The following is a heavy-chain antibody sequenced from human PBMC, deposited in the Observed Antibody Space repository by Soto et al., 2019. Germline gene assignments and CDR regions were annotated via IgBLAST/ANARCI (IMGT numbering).Heavy chain of an antibody. CDR2: ISGSGGST. Sequence: EVQLLESGGGLVQPGGSLRLSCAASGFTFSTYAMSWVRQAPGKGLERVSAISGSGGSTYYADSVKGRFTISRDKSKKTLYLQMNSLRAEDTAVYYCAKNWDTTSSSSSHWGQGTLVTVSS. CDR1: GFTFSTYA. CDR3: AKNWDTTSSSSSH. D-gene: IGHD6-6*01. J-gene: IGHJ4*02. V-gene: IGHV3-23*01.